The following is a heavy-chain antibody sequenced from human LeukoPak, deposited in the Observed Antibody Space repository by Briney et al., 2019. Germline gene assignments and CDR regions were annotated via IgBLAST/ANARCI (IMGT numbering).Heavy chain of an antibody. CDR1: GFNLNNYA. Sequence: PGGSLRLSCAASGFNLNNYAMSWVRRAPGKGLEWVSSISASGATTYYADSVKGRFTISRDTSKGTMYLQMSSLRAEDTAIYFCAKDLTTLTTRPDYWGQGALVTVSS. D-gene: IGHD4-11*01. J-gene: IGHJ4*02. V-gene: IGHV3-23*01. CDR2: ISASGATT. CDR3: AKDLTTLTTRPDY.